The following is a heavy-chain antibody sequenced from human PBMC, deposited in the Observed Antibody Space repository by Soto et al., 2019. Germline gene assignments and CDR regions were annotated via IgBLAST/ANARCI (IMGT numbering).Heavy chain of an antibody. D-gene: IGHD2-2*01. J-gene: IGHJ4*02. CDR2: IIPIFGTA. V-gene: IGHV1-69*06. CDR3: AGRCDGTGCPGHFDY. CDR1: GCTFNNYV. Sequence: QVQLVQSGAEVKQPGCSVKVSCWASGCTFNNYVIHWVRQAPGQGLEWMAGIIPIFGTANYAQKFKGRVTITADKSTSTASMELNSLTAEDTAVYYCAGRCDGTGCPGHFDYWGQGTLVTVSS.